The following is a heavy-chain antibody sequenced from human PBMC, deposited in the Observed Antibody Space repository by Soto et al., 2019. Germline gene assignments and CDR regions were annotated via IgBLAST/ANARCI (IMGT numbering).Heavy chain of an antibody. J-gene: IGHJ5*02. CDR1: GFTFSDYY. CDR3: ANGWMATLYTWFDP. Sequence: PGGSLRLSCAASGFTFSDYYMSWIRQAPGKGLEWVSYISSSGSTIYYADSVKGRFTISRDNAKNSLFLQMNSLRAADTAVYYCANGWMATLYTWFDPWGQGTVVTVSS. CDR2: ISSSGSTI. V-gene: IGHV3-11*01. D-gene: IGHD5-12*01.